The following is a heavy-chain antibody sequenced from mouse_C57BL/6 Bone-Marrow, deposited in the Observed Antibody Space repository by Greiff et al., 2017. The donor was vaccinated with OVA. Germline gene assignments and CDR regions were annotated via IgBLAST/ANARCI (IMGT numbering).Heavy chain of an antibody. CDR2: IRLKSDNYAT. J-gene: IGHJ4*01. Sequence: EVKVVESGGGLVQPGGSLKLSCVASGFTFSNYWMNWVRQSPEKGLEWVAQIRLKSDNYATHYAESVKGRFTISRDDSKSSVYLQMNNLRAEDTGIYYCTEAIYYYGRGDYWGQGTSVTVSS. D-gene: IGHD1-1*01. CDR1: GFTFSNYW. CDR3: TEAIYYYGRGDY. V-gene: IGHV6-3*01.